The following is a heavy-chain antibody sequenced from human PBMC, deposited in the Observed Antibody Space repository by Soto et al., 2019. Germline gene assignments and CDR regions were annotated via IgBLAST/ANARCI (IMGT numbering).Heavy chain of an antibody. Sequence: QVQLVESGGGVVQPGRSLRLSCAASGFTFSSYGMHWVRQAPGKGLEWVAVIWYDGSNKYYADSVKGRFTISSDNSKNTLYLQMNSLRAEDTAVYYCARDEGDSSGLDAFDIWGQGTMVTVSS. J-gene: IGHJ3*02. CDR1: GFTFSSYG. CDR3: ARDEGDSSGLDAFDI. D-gene: IGHD3-22*01. CDR2: IWYDGSNK. V-gene: IGHV3-33*01.